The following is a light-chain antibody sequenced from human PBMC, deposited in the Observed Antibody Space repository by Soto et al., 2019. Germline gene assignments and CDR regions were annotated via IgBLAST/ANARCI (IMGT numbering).Light chain of an antibody. V-gene: IGKV1-27*01. J-gene: IGKJ2*01. Sequence: DVQMTQSPSSLSASVGDRVTITCRASRDISSSLAWYQQKPGKVPKLLIYAASTLHAGVQSRFSGSGSGTFFTLNINRLQPEDVATYYCQKYNSAPNTFGRGTRLEIK. CDR3: QKYNSAPNT. CDR2: AAS. CDR1: RDISSS.